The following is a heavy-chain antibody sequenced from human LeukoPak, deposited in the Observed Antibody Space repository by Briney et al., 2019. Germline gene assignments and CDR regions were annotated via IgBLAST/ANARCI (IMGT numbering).Heavy chain of an antibody. CDR1: GGSISSYY. D-gene: IGHD6-19*01. V-gene: IGHV4-59*01. Sequence: SETLSLTCTVSGGSISSYYWSWIRQPPGKGLEWIGYIYYSGSTNYNPSLKSRVTISVDTSKNQFSQKLSSVTAVDTAVYYCAREGGWYASIDYWGQGTLVTVSS. CDR3: AREGGWYASIDY. J-gene: IGHJ4*02. CDR2: IYYSGST.